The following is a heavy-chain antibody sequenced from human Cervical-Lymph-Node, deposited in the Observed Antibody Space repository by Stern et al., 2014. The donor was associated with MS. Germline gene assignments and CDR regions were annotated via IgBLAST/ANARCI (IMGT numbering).Heavy chain of an antibody. Sequence: VKLVESGSELKKPGASVKVSCKASGYIFTNYAMNWVRQAPGQGLEWMGWINTNTGNPTYDQGFTGRFVFSLDPSVSTALLQISSLKAEDTAVYYCARVWSRYGDYGMDVWGQGTTVTVSS. CDR3: ARVWSRYGDYGMDV. CDR2: INTNTGNP. D-gene: IGHD4-17*01. V-gene: IGHV7-4-1*02. CDR1: GYIFTNYA. J-gene: IGHJ6*02.